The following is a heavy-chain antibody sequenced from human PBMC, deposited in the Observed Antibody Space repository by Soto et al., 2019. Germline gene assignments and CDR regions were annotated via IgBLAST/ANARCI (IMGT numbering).Heavy chain of an antibody. Sequence: ASVKVSCKASGGTFSSYAISWVRQAPGQGLEWMGGIIPIFGTANYAQKFQGRVTITADESTSTAYMELSSLRSDDTAVYYCARDYDIAARLSGMDVWGQGTTVTVSS. J-gene: IGHJ6*02. CDR3: ARDYDIAARLSGMDV. D-gene: IGHD6-6*01. CDR1: GGTFSSYA. V-gene: IGHV1-69*13. CDR2: IIPIFGTA.